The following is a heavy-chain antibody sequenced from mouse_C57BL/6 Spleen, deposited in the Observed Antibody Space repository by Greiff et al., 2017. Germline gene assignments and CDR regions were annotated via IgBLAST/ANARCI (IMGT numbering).Heavy chain of an antibody. CDR3: ARHGAGTDY. D-gene: IGHD4-1*01. J-gene: IGHJ2*01. Sequence: EVNVVESGGDLVKPGGSLKLSCAASGFTFSSYGMSWVRQTPDKRLEWVATISSGGSYTYYPDSVKGRFTISRDNAKNTLYLQMSSLKSEDTAMYYCARHGAGTDYWGQGTTLTVSS. CDR1: GFTFSSYG. V-gene: IGHV5-6*01. CDR2: ISSGGSYT.